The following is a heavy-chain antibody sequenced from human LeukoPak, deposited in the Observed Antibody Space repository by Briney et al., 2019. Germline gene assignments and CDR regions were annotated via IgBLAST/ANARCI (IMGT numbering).Heavy chain of an antibody. Sequence: SETLSLTCTVSGGSIRSSYYYWGWIRQPPGKGLEWIGSIYYSGSTYYNPSLKSRVTISVDTSKNQFSLKLSSVTAADTAVYYCARRGLGYCSSTSCYYGMDVWGQGTTVTVSS. CDR3: ARRGLGYCSSTSCYYGMDV. V-gene: IGHV4-39*01. CDR1: GGSIRSSYYY. CDR2: IYYSGST. J-gene: IGHJ6*02. D-gene: IGHD2-2*01.